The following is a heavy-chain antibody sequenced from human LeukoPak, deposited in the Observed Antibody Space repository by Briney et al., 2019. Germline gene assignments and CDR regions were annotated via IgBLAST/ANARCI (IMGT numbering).Heavy chain of an antibody. CDR2: IKEDGTET. V-gene: IGHV3-7*03. Sequence: GGSLRLSCAASGFMFSSNWMSWVRLAPGKGLEWVANIKEDGTETYYVDPVKGRFTISRDNAKNSLYLQMNSLRVEDTAVYYCAKVSARRGDAFDIWGQGTMVTVSS. CDR3: AKVSARRGDAFDI. CDR1: GFMFSSNW. D-gene: IGHD3-10*01. J-gene: IGHJ3*02.